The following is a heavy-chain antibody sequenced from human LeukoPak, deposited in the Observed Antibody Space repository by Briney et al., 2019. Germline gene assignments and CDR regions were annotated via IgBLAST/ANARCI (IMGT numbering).Heavy chain of an antibody. D-gene: IGHD3-22*01. V-gene: IGHV3-7*01. CDR3: ARSTHYYDSSGYFYFDY. CDR2: IKQDGSEK. J-gene: IGHJ4*02. CDR1: GFISSSYW. Sequence: GGSLRLSCAASGFISSSYWMSWVRQAPGKGLEWVANIKQDGSEKYYVDPVKGRFTISRDNAKNSLYSQMNSLRGEDTAVYYCARSTHYYDSSGYFYFDYWGQGTLVTVSS.